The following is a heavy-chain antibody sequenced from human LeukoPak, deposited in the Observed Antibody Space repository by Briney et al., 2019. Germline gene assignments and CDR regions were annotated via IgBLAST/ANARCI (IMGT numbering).Heavy chain of an antibody. Sequence: SETLSLTCVVSGGSISRSDWWSWVRQPPGKGLEWIGYIHYSGSTNYNPSLKSRVTISVDTSKNQFSLKLSSVTAADTAVYYCARTTEGYCRGRSCYSYYYYMDVWGKGTTVTVSS. CDR3: ARTTEGYCRGRSCYSYYYYMDV. V-gene: IGHV4-4*02. D-gene: IGHD2-15*01. CDR2: IHYSGST. CDR1: GGSISRSDW. J-gene: IGHJ6*03.